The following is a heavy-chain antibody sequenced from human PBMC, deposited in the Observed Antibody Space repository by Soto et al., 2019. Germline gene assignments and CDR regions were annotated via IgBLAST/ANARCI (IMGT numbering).Heavy chain of an antibody. CDR1: GFTVSSNY. V-gene: IGHV3-66*01. Sequence: GGSLRLSCAASGFTVSSNYMSWVRQAPGKGLEWVSVIYSGGSTYYADSVKGRFTISRDNSKNTLYLQMNSLRAEDTAVYYCASNRGMYSSSWYYFDYWGQGTLVTVSS. CDR2: IYSGGST. CDR3: ASNRGMYSSSWYYFDY. D-gene: IGHD6-13*01. J-gene: IGHJ4*02.